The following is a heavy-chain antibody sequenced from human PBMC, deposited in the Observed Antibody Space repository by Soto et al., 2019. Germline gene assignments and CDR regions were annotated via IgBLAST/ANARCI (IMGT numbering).Heavy chain of an antibody. V-gene: IGHV1-69*01. J-gene: IGHJ6*02. CDR1: GGTFKKFA. Sequence: QVQLVQSGPEVKKPGSSVKVSCEASGGTFKKFAISWVRQAPGQGREWMGGTLPFLGSSKYPQKFQGRVTIAADESATTSYMELTGLTSEDTAVYYCARGGKFHSEDLWEASYSLGLDVWGQGTTVTVSS. CDR2: TLPFLGSS. CDR3: ARGGKFHSEDLWEASYSLGLDV. D-gene: IGHD1-26*01.